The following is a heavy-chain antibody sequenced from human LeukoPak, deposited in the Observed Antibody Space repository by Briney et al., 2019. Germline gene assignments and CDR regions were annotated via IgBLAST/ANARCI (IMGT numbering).Heavy chain of an antibody. D-gene: IGHD2-21*02. CDR1: GFSFNNAW. V-gene: IGHV3-15*01. CDR2: IQSKTDSGTT. Sequence: GGSLRLSCAASGFSFNNAWMSWVRQAPGKGLEWVGRIQSKTDSGTTDYAAPVKGRFTISRDDSKNTLYLQMNSLKTDDTAVYSCTTELYCGGDCYPGAWGQGTLVTVSS. CDR3: TTELYCGGDCYPGA. J-gene: IGHJ5*02.